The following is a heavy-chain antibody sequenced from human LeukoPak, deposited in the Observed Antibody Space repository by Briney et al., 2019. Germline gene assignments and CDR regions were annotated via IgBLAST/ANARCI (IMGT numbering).Heavy chain of an antibody. CDR1: GGSFSGYY. CDR3: ARGGSSGWYRYFDY. Sequence: PSETLSLTCAVYGGSFSGYYWSWIRQPPGKGLEWIGEINHSASTNYNPSLKSRVTVSIDTSKDQFSLKLSSVTAADTAVYYCARGGSSGWYRYFDYWGQGILATVSS. J-gene: IGHJ4*02. CDR2: INHSAST. V-gene: IGHV4-34*01. D-gene: IGHD6-19*01.